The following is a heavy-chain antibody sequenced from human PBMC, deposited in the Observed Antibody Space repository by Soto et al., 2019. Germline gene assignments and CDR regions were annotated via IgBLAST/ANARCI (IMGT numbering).Heavy chain of an antibody. CDR2: INAGNGNT. CDR1: GYTFTSYA. V-gene: IGHV1-3*01. J-gene: IGHJ4*02. CDR3: ARDLGGWPDY. D-gene: IGHD6-19*01. Sequence: QVQLVQSGAEVKKPGASVKVSCKASGYTFTSYAIHWVRQAPGQRLEWMGWINAGNGNTKYSQKFQDRVTITRDTSASKAYKELSSLRSEDTAVYYCARDLGGWPDYWGQGTLVTVSS.